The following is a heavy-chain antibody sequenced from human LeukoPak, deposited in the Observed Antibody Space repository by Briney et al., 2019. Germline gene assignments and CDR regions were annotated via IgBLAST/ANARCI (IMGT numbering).Heavy chain of an antibody. D-gene: IGHD2-2*01. J-gene: IGHJ5*02. CDR2: IIPIFGTA. CDR1: GGTFSSYA. CDR3: ARDYPIVVVPAARAGNWFDP. Sequence: AASVKVSCKASGGTFSSYAISWVRQAPGQGLEWMGGIIPIFGTANYAQKLQGRVTITADESTSTAYMELSSLRSEDTAVYYSARDYPIVVVPAARAGNWFDPWGQGTLVTVSS. V-gene: IGHV1-69*01.